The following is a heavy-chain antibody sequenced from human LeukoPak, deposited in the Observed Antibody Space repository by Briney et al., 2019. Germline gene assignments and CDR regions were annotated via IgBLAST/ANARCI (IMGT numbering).Heavy chain of an antibody. Sequence: ASVKVSCKASGYTFSAYYIHWVRQAPGQGLEWMGWINPNNGDTNSAQKFQGRVTMTRDTSIITVYMEVSSLISDDTAVYYCARVNRALDYWDQGTLVTVSS. J-gene: IGHJ4*02. CDR2: INPNNGDT. V-gene: IGHV1-2*02. CDR1: GYTFSAYY. CDR3: ARVNRALDY.